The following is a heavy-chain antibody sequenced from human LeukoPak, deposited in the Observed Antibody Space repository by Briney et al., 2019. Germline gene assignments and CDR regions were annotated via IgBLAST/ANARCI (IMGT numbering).Heavy chain of an antibody. CDR1: GFTSGSYE. Sequence: PGGPLRLSCAASGFTSGSYEMNWVRQAPGKGRGGVSYISSSGSTIYYADSVKGRFTISRDNAKNSLYLQMNSLRAEDTAVYYCARDGAVAGTGDYWGQGTLVTVSS. CDR3: ARDGAVAGTGDY. J-gene: IGHJ4*02. V-gene: IGHV3-48*03. CDR2: ISSSGSTI. D-gene: IGHD6-19*01.